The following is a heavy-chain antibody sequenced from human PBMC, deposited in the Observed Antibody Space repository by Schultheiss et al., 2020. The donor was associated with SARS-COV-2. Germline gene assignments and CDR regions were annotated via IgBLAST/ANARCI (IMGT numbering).Heavy chain of an antibody. D-gene: IGHD7-27*01. CDR2: ISGSGGST. Sequence: GGSLRLSCTASGFTLSAYWVHWVRQAPGKGLEWVSAISGSGGSTYYADSVKGRFTISRDNSKNTLYLQMNSLRAEDTAVYYCAKCVWGYYFDYWGQGTLVTVSS. CDR1: GFTLSAYW. J-gene: IGHJ4*02. CDR3: AKCVWGYYFDY. V-gene: IGHV3-23*01.